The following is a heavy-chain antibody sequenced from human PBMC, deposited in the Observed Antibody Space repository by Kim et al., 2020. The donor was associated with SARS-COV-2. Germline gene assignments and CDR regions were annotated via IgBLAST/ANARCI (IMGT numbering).Heavy chain of an antibody. CDR2: IGGTDGTT. D-gene: IGHD2-8*02. J-gene: IGHJ4*02. Sequence: GGSLRLSCAASGFTFSDHAMNWVRKAPGRGLEWVSGIGGTDGTTYYADSVKGRFTISRDNSRSTLFLLMSALGAEDTAIYYCARSDCAGGTCFLINYWGQGTLVTVSS. V-gene: IGHV3-23*01. CDR3: ARSDCAGGTCFLINY. CDR1: GFTFSDHA.